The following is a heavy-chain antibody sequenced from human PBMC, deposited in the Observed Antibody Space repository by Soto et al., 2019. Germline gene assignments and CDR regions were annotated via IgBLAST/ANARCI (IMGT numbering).Heavy chain of an antibody. CDR3: ARDHPTYYDFWSGSDQRWDV. D-gene: IGHD3-3*01. J-gene: IGHJ6*02. V-gene: IGHV3-48*03. Sequence: EVQLVESGGGLVQPGGSLRLSCAASGFTFSSYEMNWVRQAPGKGLEWVSYISSSGSTIYYADSVKGRFTISRDNAKNSLYLQMNSLRAEDTAVYYCARDHPTYYDFWSGSDQRWDVWGQGTTVTVSS. CDR1: GFTFSSYE. CDR2: ISSSGSTI.